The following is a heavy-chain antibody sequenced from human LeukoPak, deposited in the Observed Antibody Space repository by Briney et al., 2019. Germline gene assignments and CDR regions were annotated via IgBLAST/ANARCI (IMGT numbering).Heavy chain of an antibody. Sequence: EASVKVSCKASGYTFTSYGISWVRQAPGQGLEWMGWISAYNGNTNYAQKLQGRVTMTTDTSTSTAYMELRSLRSDDTAVYYCARDQYYYGSGSYSYYFDYWGQGTLVTVSS. J-gene: IGHJ4*02. CDR1: GYTFTSYG. CDR3: ARDQYYYGSGSYSYYFDY. CDR2: ISAYNGNT. D-gene: IGHD3-10*01. V-gene: IGHV1-18*01.